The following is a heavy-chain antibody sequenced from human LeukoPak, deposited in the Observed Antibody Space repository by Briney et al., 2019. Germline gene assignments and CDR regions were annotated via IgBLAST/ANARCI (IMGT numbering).Heavy chain of an antibody. CDR2: IYYSGIA. J-gene: IGHJ4*02. CDR3: ARSDSAAYPIDY. CDR1: GASINDYY. D-gene: IGHD3-22*01. V-gene: IGHV4-59*01. Sequence: SATLSLTCTVSGASINDYYCIWVRQPPGRGLEWIGYIYYSGIANYNPSLRSRASMSVDTSRNQFSLKLSSVTAADTAVYYCARSDSAAYPIDYWGQGTLVTVSS.